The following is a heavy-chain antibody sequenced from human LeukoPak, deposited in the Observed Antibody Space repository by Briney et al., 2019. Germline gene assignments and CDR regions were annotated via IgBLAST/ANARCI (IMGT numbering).Heavy chain of an antibody. D-gene: IGHD3-10*01. J-gene: IGHJ4*02. CDR3: LTDQSPME. CDR2: SISQTDGGTT. CDR1: GFALRNAW. Sequence: GGSLRLSCAASGFALRNAWMNWVRQGPGKGLEWVGPSISQTDGGTTDCAAPVKGRFTTSRDDSKNTLYLQMNSLKTENTGVYYCLTDQSPMEWGQGTLVTVSS. V-gene: IGHV3-15*01.